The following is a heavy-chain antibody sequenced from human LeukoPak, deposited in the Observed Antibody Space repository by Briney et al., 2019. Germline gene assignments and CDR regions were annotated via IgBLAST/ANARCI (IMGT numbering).Heavy chain of an antibody. J-gene: IGHJ4*02. CDR2: ISGSGGGT. CDR3: AKDPRGITIFGVVNHDY. V-gene: IGHV3-23*01. D-gene: IGHD3-3*01. Sequence: GGSLRLSCAASGFTFSSYAMSWVRQAPGKGLEWVSAISGSGGGTYYAGSVKGRFTISRDNSKNTLYLQMNSLRAEDTAVYDCAKDPRGITIFGVVNHDYWGQGTLVTVSS. CDR1: GFTFSSYA.